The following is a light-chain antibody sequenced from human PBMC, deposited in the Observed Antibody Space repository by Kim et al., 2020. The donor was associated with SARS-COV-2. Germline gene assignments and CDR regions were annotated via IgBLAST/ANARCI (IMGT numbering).Light chain of an antibody. Sequence: QSVLTQPPSASGTPGQRVTIACSGSSSNIGSNTVYWYQHLPGTAPKLLIYGNNQRPSGVPDRFSGSKSGTSASLAISGLQSEDEADYYCAAWDDSLNGVVFCGGTQLTVL. CDR3: AAWDDSLNGVV. J-gene: IGLJ2*01. CDR2: GNN. CDR1: SSNIGSNT. V-gene: IGLV1-44*01.